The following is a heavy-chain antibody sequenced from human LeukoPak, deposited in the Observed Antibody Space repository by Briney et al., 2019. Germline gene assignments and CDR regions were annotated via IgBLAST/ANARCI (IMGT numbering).Heavy chain of an antibody. Sequence: PGGSLRLSCAASGLTFSDYYMSWIRQAPGKGLEWVSYISSSGSTIYYADSVKGRFTISRDNSKNTLYLQMNSLRAEDTAVYYCAKSHYYGSGSYYKGGVYYFDYWGQGTLVTVSS. V-gene: IGHV3-11*01. CDR1: GLTFSDYY. CDR3: AKSHYYGSGSYYKGGVYYFDY. D-gene: IGHD3-10*01. CDR2: ISSSGSTI. J-gene: IGHJ4*02.